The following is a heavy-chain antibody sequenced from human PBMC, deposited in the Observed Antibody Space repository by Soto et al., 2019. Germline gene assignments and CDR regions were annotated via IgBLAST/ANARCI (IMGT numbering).Heavy chain of an antibody. CDR3: XXXXXXXXXLLRVDY. V-gene: IGHV3-66*01. J-gene: IGHJ4*02. CDR2: IYSGGNT. D-gene: IGHD4-17*01. Sequence: EVQLVESGGGLVQPGGSLRLSCAASGFTVSSNYMSWVRQAPGKGLEWVSVIYSGGNTYYADSVKDRFSISRDKSKNTXFXXXXXXXXXXXXXXXXXXXXXXXXXLLRVDYWGQGTLVTVSS. CDR1: GFTVSSNY.